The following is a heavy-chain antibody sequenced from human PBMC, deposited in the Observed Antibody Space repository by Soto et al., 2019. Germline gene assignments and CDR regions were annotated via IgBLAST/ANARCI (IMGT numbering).Heavy chain of an antibody. J-gene: IGHJ6*03. Sequence: SETLSLTCAVYGGSFSGYYWSWIRQPPGKGLEWIGEINHSGGTNYNPSLKSRVTISVDTSKNQFSLKLSSVTAADTAVYYCARGRYCSGGSCYSVYYYYYYMDVWGKGTTVP. V-gene: IGHV4-34*01. D-gene: IGHD2-15*01. CDR1: GGSFSGYY. CDR3: ARGRYCSGGSCYSVYYYYYYMDV. CDR2: INHSGGT.